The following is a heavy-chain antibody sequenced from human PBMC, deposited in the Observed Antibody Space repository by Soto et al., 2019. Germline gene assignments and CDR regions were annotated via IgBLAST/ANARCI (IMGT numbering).Heavy chain of an antibody. CDR3: ARTTVTASYYYMDV. J-gene: IGHJ6*03. Sequence: QVQLVQSGAEVKQPGASVKVSCKASGYTFTNYGFTWVRQAPGQGLEWMGWISTYNGNTKYAQKVLGRLTMTTDTSTSTANMELTSLRSDDTAVYYCARTTVTASYYYMDVWGKGTTVTVSS. CDR2: ISTYNGNT. D-gene: IGHD4-17*01. CDR1: GYTFTNYG. V-gene: IGHV1-18*01.